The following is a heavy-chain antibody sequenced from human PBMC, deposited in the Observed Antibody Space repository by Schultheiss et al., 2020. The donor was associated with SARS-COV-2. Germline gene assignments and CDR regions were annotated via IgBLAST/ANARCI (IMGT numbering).Heavy chain of an antibody. CDR1: GFSFSGYG. D-gene: IGHD4-17*01. Sequence: GGSLRLSCTASGFSFSGYGMHWVRQAPGKGLEWVALIWFDGSKTYYTDSVKGRFTISRDNSKNTLYLQMNSLRAEDTAVYYCARAAQGMTTPDYWGQGTLVTVSS. J-gene: IGHJ4*02. CDR2: IWFDGSKT. V-gene: IGHV3-30*02. CDR3: ARAAQGMTTPDY.